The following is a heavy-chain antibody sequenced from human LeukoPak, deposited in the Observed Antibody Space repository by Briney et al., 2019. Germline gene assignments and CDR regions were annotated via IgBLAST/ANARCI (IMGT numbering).Heavy chain of an antibody. Sequence: QTGGSLRLSCAASGFTFDDYAMHWVRQAPGKGLEWVSGISWNSGSIGYVDSVKGRFTISRDNAKNSLYLQMNSLRAEDTAVYYCAREIYGDYWGVWFDPWGQGTLVTVSS. D-gene: IGHD4-17*01. J-gene: IGHJ5*02. V-gene: IGHV3-9*01. CDR3: AREIYGDYWGVWFDP. CDR1: GFTFDDYA. CDR2: ISWNSGSI.